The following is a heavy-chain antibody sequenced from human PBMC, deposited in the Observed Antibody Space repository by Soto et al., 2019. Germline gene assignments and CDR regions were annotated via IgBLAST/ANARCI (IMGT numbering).Heavy chain of an antibody. J-gene: IGHJ4*02. CDR2: TSYDGSNE. CDR1: VFTCSLYG. Sequence: PGGSLRLSCAASVFTCSLYGMHWVRQAPGKWLEWLPVTSYDGSNEYYAHSVKGRFTISRDKSNNTLSLQMHSLRPEDTAVYYCAKDGREYSISSSLDYGGRGTLVTVSS. CDR3: AKDGREYSISSSLDY. D-gene: IGHD6-6*01. V-gene: IGHV3-30*18.